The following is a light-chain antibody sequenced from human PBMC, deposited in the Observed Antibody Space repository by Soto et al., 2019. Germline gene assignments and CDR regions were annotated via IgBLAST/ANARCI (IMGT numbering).Light chain of an antibody. V-gene: IGLV2-14*01. CDR3: SSYTSASTLV. CDR2: DVT. Sequence: QSALTQPASVSGSPGQSITISCTGANSDIGSYNYVSWYQQHPGKAPKLLIYDVTKWPSGVSNRFSGSKSGNTASLTISGLQAEDEADYYCSSYTSASTLVFGGGTKVTV. J-gene: IGLJ2*01. CDR1: NSDIGSYNY.